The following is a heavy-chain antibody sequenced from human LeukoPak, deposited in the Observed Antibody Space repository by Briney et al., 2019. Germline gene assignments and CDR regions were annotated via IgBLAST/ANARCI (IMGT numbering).Heavy chain of an antibody. J-gene: IGHJ4*02. CDR3: ARDGMDYGDSLEY. D-gene: IGHD4-17*01. CDR2: ISAYNGNT. V-gene: IGHV1-18*04. CDR1: GFTFTNYW. Sequence: GESLKISCKGSGFTFTNYWIAWVRQAPGQGLEWMGWISAYNGNTNYAQKLQGRVTMTTDTSTSTAYMELRSLRSDDTAVYYCARDGMDYGDSLEYWGQGTLVTVSS.